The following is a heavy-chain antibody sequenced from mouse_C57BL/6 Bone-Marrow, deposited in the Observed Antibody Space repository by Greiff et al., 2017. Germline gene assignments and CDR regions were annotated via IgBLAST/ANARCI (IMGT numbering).Heavy chain of an antibody. CDR2: INPNNGGT. CDR1: GYTFTDYY. D-gene: IGHD4-1*01. V-gene: IGHV1-26*01. Sequence: EVQLQQSGPELVKPGASVKISCKASGYTFTDYYMNWVKQSHGKSLEWIGDINPNNGGTSYNQKFKGKATSTVDKSSSTAYMELRSLTSEDSAVYYCARGLGRLYYFDYWGQGTTLTVSS. J-gene: IGHJ2*01. CDR3: ARGLGRLYYFDY.